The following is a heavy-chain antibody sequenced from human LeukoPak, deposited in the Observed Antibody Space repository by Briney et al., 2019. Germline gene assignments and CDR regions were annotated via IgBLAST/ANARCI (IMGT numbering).Heavy chain of an antibody. D-gene: IGHD3-10*01. CDR1: GYSFTSYW. J-gene: IGHJ6*02. CDR3: TRHEIRSQRGTFYGMDV. V-gene: IGHV5-51*01. CDR2: IYCGDSDT. Sequence: GASLKISCKGSGYSFTSYWIGWVRQMPGKGLEWMGIIYCGDSDTRYSPSFQGQVTISADKSISTAYLQWSSLKASDTAMYYCTRHEIRSQRGTFYGMDVWGQGTTVTVSS.